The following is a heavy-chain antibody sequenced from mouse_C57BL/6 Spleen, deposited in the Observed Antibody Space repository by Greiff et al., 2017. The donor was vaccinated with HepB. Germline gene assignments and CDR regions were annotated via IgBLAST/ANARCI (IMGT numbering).Heavy chain of an antibody. J-gene: IGHJ2*01. CDR3: ARSNWYYFDY. Sequence: QVQLKESGPELVKPGASVKISCKASGYAFSSSWMNWVKQRPGKGLEWIGRIYPGDGDTNYNGKFKGEATLTADKSSSTAYMQLSSLTSEDSAVYFCARSNWYYFDYWGQGTTLTVSS. D-gene: IGHD4-1*01. CDR2: IYPGDGDT. CDR1: GYAFSSSW. V-gene: IGHV1-82*01.